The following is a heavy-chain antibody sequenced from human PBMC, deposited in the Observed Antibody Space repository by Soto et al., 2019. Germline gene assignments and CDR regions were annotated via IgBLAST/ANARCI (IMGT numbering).Heavy chain of an antibody. J-gene: IGHJ4*02. CDR2: IYYSGST. CDR3: ARDKITGLFDY. CDR1: GGSISSSNYY. D-gene: IGHD2-8*02. Sequence: LSLTCTVSGGSISSSNYYWGWIRQPPGKGLEWIGSIYYSGSTYYNPSLKSRVTISVDTSKNQFSLRLTSVTAADTAVYYCARDKITGLFDYWGQGTLVTVS. V-gene: IGHV4-39*02.